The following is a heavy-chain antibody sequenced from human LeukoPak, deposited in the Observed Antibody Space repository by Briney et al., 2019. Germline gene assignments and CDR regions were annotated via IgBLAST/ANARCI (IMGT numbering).Heavy chain of an antibody. V-gene: IGHV3-11*04. Sequence: GGSLRLSCAASGFTFSDYYMTWIRQAPGKGLEWVSYISSSGSIIYYADSVKGRFIITRDNAKNSLYLQMNSLRAEDTAVYFCARVGYDSSGRFDYWGQGTLVTVSS. J-gene: IGHJ4*02. D-gene: IGHD3-22*01. CDR2: ISSSGSII. CDR1: GFTFSDYY. CDR3: ARVGYDSSGRFDY.